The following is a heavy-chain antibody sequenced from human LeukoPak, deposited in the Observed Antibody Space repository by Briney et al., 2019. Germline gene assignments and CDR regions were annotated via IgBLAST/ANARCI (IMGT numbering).Heavy chain of an antibody. Sequence: PGGSLRLSCAASGFTFSGYWMHWVRQAPGKGLMWVSRINSDGSTTNYADSVEGRFTISRDNAKNTLYLQVDSLRAEDTAVYYCVRGLQVSYIYTLAVWGQGTMVTVSS. CDR2: INSDGSTT. V-gene: IGHV3-74*01. J-gene: IGHJ3*01. D-gene: IGHD4-11*01. CDR3: VRGLQVSYIYTLAV. CDR1: GFTFSGYW.